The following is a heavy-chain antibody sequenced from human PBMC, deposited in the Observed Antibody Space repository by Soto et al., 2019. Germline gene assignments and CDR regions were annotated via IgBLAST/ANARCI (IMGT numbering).Heavy chain of an antibody. D-gene: IGHD3-10*01. Sequence: QVQLVQSGGEVRKPGASVKVSCKASGYTFTSHGISWVRQAPGQGLEWMGWISAYNGDTNYAQKLQGRVTVTTDRPTSTAYIELRSLRSDDTAVDYCARMVRGSNIDYYHYMDVWGKGTTVTGSS. CDR2: ISAYNGDT. CDR1: GYTFTSHG. CDR3: ARMVRGSNIDYYHYMDV. J-gene: IGHJ6*03. V-gene: IGHV1-18*01.